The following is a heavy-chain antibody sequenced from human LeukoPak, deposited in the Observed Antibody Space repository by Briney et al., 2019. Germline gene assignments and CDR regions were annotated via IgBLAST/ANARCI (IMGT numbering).Heavy chain of an antibody. CDR1: GGSISSSNYY. CDR3: ARVNEDYFDY. J-gene: IGHJ4*02. V-gene: IGHV4-39*07. Sequence: NPSETLSLTCTAVSGGSISSSNYYWGWIRQPPGKGLEWIGSFYYSGSTYYNPSLKSRVTISADTSKNQFSLKLSSVTAADTAVYYCARVNEDYFDYWGQGTLVTVSS. CDR2: FYYSGST.